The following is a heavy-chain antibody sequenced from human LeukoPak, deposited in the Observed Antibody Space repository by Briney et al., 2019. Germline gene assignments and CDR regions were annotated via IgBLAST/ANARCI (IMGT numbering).Heavy chain of an antibody. CDR2: IIPIFGTA. V-gene: IGHV1-69*13. CDR1: GGTFSSYA. J-gene: IGHJ4*02. CDR3: ARLYGGNSASGGY. D-gene: IGHD4-23*01. Sequence: SVKVSCKASGGTFSSYAISWVRQAPGQGLEWMGGIIPIFGTANYAQKFQGRVTITADESTSTAYMELSSLRSEDTAVYYCARLYGGNSASGGYWGQGTLVTVSS.